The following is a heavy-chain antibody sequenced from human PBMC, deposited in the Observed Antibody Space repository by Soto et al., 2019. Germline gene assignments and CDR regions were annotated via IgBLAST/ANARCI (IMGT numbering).Heavy chain of an antibody. CDR1: GGSISSSSYY. J-gene: IGHJ3*02. V-gene: IGHV4-39*01. D-gene: IGHD6-19*01. CDR2: IYYSGST. Sequence: SETLSLTCTVSGGSISSSSYYWGWIRQPPGKGLEWIGSIYYSGSTYYNPSLKSRVTISVDTSKNQFSLKLSSVTAADTAVYYCARIWKYSSGWSITHDAFDIWGQGTMVTVSS. CDR3: ARIWKYSSGWSITHDAFDI.